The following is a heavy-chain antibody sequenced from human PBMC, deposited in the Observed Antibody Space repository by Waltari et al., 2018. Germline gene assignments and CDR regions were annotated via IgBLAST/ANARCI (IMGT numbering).Heavy chain of an antibody. J-gene: IGHJ6*03. V-gene: IGHV3-21*01. D-gene: IGHD5-12*01. CDR2: ISSSSSYI. Sequence: EVQLVESGGGLVKPGGSLRLSCAASGFTFSSYSMNWVRQAPGKGLELVSSISSSSSYIYYADSVKGRFTISRDNTKNSLYLQMNSLRAEDTAVYYCARSGYGNYYYYMDVWGKGTTVTVSS. CDR1: GFTFSSYS. CDR3: ARSGYGNYYYYMDV.